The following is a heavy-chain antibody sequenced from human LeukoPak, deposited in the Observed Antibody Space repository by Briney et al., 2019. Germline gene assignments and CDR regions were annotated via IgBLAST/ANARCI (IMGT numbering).Heavy chain of an antibody. V-gene: IGHV4-59*11. J-gene: IGHJ4*02. CDR2: IYYSGST. CDR3: ARGLAAILH. CDR1: GGSISSHY. D-gene: IGHD2-2*02. Sequence: SETLSLTCTVSGGSISSHYWSWIRQPPGKGLEWIGYIYYSGSTNYNPSLKSRVTISVDTSKNQFSLKLSPVTAADTAVYYCARGLAAILHWGQGTLVTVSS.